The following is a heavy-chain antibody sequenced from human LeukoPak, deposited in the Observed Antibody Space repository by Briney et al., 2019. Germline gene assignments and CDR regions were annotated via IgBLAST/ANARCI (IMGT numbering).Heavy chain of an antibody. CDR1: GFTFSSYW. D-gene: IGHD3-22*01. Sequence: GGSLRLSCTASGFTFSSYWMSWVRQAPGKGLEWVANIKQDGSEKYYVDSVKGRFTISRDNAKKSLSLQMNSLTAEDTAVYSCARASLPENYYDSSGYYDYWGQGTLVTVSS. J-gene: IGHJ4*02. CDR3: ARASLPENYYDSSGYYDY. V-gene: IGHV3-7*01. CDR2: IKQDGSEK.